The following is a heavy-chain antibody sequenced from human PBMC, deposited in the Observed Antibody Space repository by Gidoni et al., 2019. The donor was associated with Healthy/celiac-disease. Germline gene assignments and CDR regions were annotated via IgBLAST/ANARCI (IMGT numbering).Heavy chain of an antibody. Sequence: EVQLVESGGGLVKPGGSLRLSCAASGFTLSSYSMNWVRQAPGKGLEWVSSISSSSSYIYYADSVKGRFTISRDNAKNSLYLQMNSLRAEDTAVYYCARVLEWPENYYYYYYMDVWGKGTTVTVSS. J-gene: IGHJ6*03. CDR2: ISSSSSYI. CDR1: GFTLSSYS. CDR3: ARVLEWPENYYYYYYMDV. D-gene: IGHD3-3*01. V-gene: IGHV3-21*01.